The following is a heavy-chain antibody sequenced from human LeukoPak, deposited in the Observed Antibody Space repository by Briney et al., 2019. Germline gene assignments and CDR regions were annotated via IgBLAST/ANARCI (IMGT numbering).Heavy chain of an antibody. CDR2: ISSSGSTI. V-gene: IGHV3-48*03. J-gene: IGHJ4*02. CDR1: GFAFSGYE. CDR3: ARADYGDYGFDY. D-gene: IGHD4-17*01. Sequence: GGSLRLSCAASGFAFSGYEMNWVRQAPGKGLEWVSYISSSGSTIYYADSVKGRFTISRDNAKNSLYLQMNSLRAEDTAVYYCARADYGDYGFDYWGQGTLVTVSS.